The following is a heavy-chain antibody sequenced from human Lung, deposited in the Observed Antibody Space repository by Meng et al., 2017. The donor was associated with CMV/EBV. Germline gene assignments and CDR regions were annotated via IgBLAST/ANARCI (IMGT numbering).Heavy chain of an antibody. J-gene: IGHJ1*01. CDR1: GFTVSSNY. CDR2: IYSGGST. V-gene: IGHV3-53*01. Sequence: GGSLRLXCAASGFTVSSNYMSWVRQAPGKGLEWVSVIYSGGSTYYADSVKGRFTISRDNSKNTLYLQMNSLRAEDTAVYYCARSSDSSGHLSFQHWGQGTLVTVSS. D-gene: IGHD3-22*01. CDR3: ARSSDSSGHLSFQH.